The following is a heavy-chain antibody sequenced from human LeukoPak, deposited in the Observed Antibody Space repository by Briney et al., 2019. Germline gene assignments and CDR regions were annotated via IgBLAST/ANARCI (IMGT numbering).Heavy chain of an antibody. CDR1: GGSISSYY. D-gene: IGHD3-9*01. Sequence: SETLSLTCTVSGGSISSYYWSWIRQPPGKGLEWIGSIYYSGSTNYNPSLKSRVTISVDTSKNQFSLKLSSVTAADTAVYYCARDRGDYDILTGYYSYNWFDPWGQGTLVTVSS. CDR3: ARDRGDYDILTGYYSYNWFDP. V-gene: IGHV4-59*01. J-gene: IGHJ5*02. CDR2: IYYSGST.